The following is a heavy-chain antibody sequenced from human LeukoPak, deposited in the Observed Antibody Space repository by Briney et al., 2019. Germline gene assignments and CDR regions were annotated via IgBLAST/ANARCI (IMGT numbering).Heavy chain of an antibody. V-gene: IGHV3-30*02. CDR2: IWYDGRDK. D-gene: IGHD5-18*01. Sequence: PGGSLRLSCAASGFTFSGCGMHWVRQAPGKGLEWVAFIWYDGRDKYYADSVKGQFTISRDNSKNTLYLQMNSLRAEDTAVYYCAKDPYSYGSYFDSRGQGTVVTVSS. CDR3: AKDPYSYGSYFDS. J-gene: IGHJ4*02. CDR1: GFTFSGCG.